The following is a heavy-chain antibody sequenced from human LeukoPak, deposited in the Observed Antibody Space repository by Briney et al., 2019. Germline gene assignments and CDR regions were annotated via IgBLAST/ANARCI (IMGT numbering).Heavy chain of an antibody. D-gene: IGHD3-22*01. V-gene: IGHV4-39*01. J-gene: IGHJ4*02. CDR1: GGSINSYY. CDR2: IYYRGST. Sequence: PSETLSLTYTVSGGSINSYYWGWIRQPPGKGLEWIGSIYYRGSTNDNPSLKSRVTISVDTSKNQFSLKLTSVTAADTAVYYCARRGHYYDTSGYYYFDYWGQGTLVTVSS. CDR3: ARRGHYYDTSGYYYFDY.